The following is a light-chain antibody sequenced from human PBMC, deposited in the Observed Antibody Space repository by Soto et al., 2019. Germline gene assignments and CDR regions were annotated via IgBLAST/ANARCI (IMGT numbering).Light chain of an antibody. CDR2: EVS. Sequence: QPASVSGSPGQSITISCTGTSSDVGGYNYVSWYQQHPGKAPKLMIYEVSNRPSGFSNRFSGSKSGNTASLTISGLQTEDEADYYCSSYTSSSTLVVFGGGTKLTVL. J-gene: IGLJ2*01. CDR3: SSYTSSSTLVV. CDR1: SSDVGGYNY. V-gene: IGLV2-14*01.